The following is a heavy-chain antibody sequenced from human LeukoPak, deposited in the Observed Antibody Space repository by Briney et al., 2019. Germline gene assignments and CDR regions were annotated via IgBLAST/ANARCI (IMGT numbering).Heavy chain of an antibody. CDR2: IYTSGST. CDR3: ASPDSSNPALDY. CDR1: GGSISSYY. V-gene: IGHV4-4*07. J-gene: IGHJ4*02. D-gene: IGHD6-13*01. Sequence: SETLSLTCTVSGGSISSYYWSWIRQPAGKGLEWIGRIYTSGSTNYNPSLKSRVTISVDTSKNQFSLKLSSVTAADTAVYYCASPDSSNPALDYWGQGTLVTVSS.